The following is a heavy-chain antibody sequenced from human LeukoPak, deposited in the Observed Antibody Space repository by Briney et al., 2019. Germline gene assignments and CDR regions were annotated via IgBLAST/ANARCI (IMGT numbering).Heavy chain of an antibody. Sequence: SETLSLTCSVSGGSLTGYYWNWIRQPAGKGLEWIGRIYTSGSTSYNPSLESRVTMSLDASKNQFSLKLSSVTAADTAVYFCAKGRGYYDSSGYFNFWGQGILVTVST. CDR1: GGSLTGYY. D-gene: IGHD3-22*01. CDR2: IYTSGST. J-gene: IGHJ4*02. CDR3: AKGRGYYDSSGYFNF. V-gene: IGHV4-4*07.